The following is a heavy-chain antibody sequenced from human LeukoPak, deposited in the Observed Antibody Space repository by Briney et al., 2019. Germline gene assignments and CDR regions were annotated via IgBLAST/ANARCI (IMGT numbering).Heavy chain of an antibody. J-gene: IGHJ6*02. CDR1: GFTFSSYV. CDR2: ISGSGGST. Sequence: GGSLRLSCAASGFTFSSYVMSWVRQAPGKGLEWVSAISGSGGSTYYADSVKGRFTISRDNSKNTLYLQMNSLRAEDTAVYYCARDQYYYDSSGSPYYYYGMDVWGQGTTVTVSS. D-gene: IGHD3-22*01. V-gene: IGHV3-23*01. CDR3: ARDQYYYDSSGSPYYYYGMDV.